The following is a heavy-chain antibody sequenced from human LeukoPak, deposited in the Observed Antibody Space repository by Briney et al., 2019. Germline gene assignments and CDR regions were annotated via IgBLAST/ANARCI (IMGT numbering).Heavy chain of an antibody. Sequence: PGGSLRLSCAVSGFTVSSNYMSWVRQAPGKGLEWLSVMYSGGSTYYADSVEGRFTISRDKSKNTLYLQMNSLRAEDTAVYYCARDQRMSSSSYYYYYYMDVWGKGTTITVSS. D-gene: IGHD6-6*01. CDR1: GFTVSSNY. CDR2: MYSGGST. CDR3: ARDQRMSSSSYYYYYYMDV. J-gene: IGHJ6*03. V-gene: IGHV3-53*01.